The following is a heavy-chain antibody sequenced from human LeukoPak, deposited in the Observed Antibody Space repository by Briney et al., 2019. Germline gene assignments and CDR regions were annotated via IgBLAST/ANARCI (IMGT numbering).Heavy chain of an antibody. CDR2: IIPIFGTA. J-gene: IGHJ4*02. CDR3: ARFFDCSGGSCYYYFDY. D-gene: IGHD2-15*01. CDR1: GGTFSSYA. V-gene: IGHV1-69*01. Sequence: GSSVKVSCKASGGTFSSYAISWVRQAPGQGLEWMGGIIPIFGTANYAQKFQGRVTITVDESTSTAYMELSSLRSEDTAVYYCARFFDCSGGSCYYYFDYWGQGTLVTVSS.